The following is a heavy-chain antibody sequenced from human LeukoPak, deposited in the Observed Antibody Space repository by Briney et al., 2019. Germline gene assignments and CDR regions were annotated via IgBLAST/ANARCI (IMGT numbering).Heavy chain of an antibody. V-gene: IGHV1-69*13. CDR1: GGTFSSYA. J-gene: IGHJ4*02. CDR2: IIPIFGTA. D-gene: IGHD5-18*01. CDR3: ARDGRLQTVDTAMLSFDY. Sequence: GASVKVSCKASGGTFSSYAISWVRQAPGQGLEWMGGIIPIFGTANYAQKFQGRVTITADESTSTAYMELSSLRSEDTAVYYCARDGRLQTVDTAMLSFDYWGQGTLVTVSS.